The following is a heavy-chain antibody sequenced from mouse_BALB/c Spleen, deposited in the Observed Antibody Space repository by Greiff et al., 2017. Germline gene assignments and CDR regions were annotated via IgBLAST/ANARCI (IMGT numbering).Heavy chain of an antibody. J-gene: IGHJ3*01. Sequence: DVQLVESGGGLVKPGGSLKLSCAASGFTFSDYYMYWVRQTPEKRLEWVATISDGGSYTYYPDSVKGRFTISRDNAKNNLYLQMSSLKSEDTAMYYCARGGGLRLWLAYWGQGTLVTVSA. V-gene: IGHV5-4*02. CDR1: GFTFSDYY. CDR2: ISDGGSYT. D-gene: IGHD2-4*01. CDR3: ARGGGLRLWLAY.